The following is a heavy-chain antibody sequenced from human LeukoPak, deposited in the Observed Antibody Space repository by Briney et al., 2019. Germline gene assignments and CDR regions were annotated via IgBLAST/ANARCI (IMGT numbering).Heavy chain of an antibody. CDR1: GFTFSSYA. V-gene: IGHV3-23*01. CDR3: AKSGYSSGWHVIDY. Sequence: PGGSLRLSCAASGFTFSSYAMSWVRQAPGKGLEWVSAISGSGGSTYYADSVKGRFTISRDNSKSTLYLQMNSLRAEDTAVYYCAKSGYSSGWHVIDYWGQGTLVTVSS. J-gene: IGHJ4*02. CDR2: ISGSGGST. D-gene: IGHD6-19*01.